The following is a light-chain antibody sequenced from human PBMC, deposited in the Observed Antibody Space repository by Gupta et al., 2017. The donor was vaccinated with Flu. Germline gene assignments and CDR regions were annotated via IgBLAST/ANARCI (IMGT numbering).Light chain of an antibody. CDR1: QSITND. Sequence: DIVMTQSPATLSVSPGERATVSCRASQSITNDLAWYQQKPGQAPRLIIYDTSIRATGVPARFSGSGSGTEFTLTLNGLQSEDFAVYYCQEYHNWPPLTFGGGTKVEIK. V-gene: IGKV3-15*01. CDR3: QEYHNWPPLT. CDR2: DTS. J-gene: IGKJ4*01.